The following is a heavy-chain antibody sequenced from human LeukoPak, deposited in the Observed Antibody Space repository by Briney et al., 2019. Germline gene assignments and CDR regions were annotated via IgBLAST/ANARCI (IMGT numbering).Heavy chain of an antibody. J-gene: IGHJ4*02. CDR3: ARYSGYDWGVPDY. Sequence: SVKVSCKASGGTFSSYAISWVRQAPGQGLEWMGGIIPIFGTANHAQKFQGRVTITADESTSTAYMELSSLRSEDTAVYYCARYSGYDWGVPDYWGQGTLVTVSS. D-gene: IGHD5-12*01. CDR2: IIPIFGTA. CDR1: GGTFSSYA. V-gene: IGHV1-69*13.